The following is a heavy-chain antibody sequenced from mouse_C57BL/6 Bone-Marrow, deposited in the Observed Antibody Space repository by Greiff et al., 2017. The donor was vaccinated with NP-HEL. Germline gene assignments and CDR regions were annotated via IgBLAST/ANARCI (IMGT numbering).Heavy chain of an antibody. D-gene: IGHD2-3*01. Sequence: EVKLVESGGGLVKPGGSLKLSCAASGFTFSSYTMSWVRQTPEKRLEWVATISGGGGNTYYPDSVKGRFTISRDNAKNTLYLQMSSLRSEDTALYYCARLMGYYFDYWGQGTTLTVSS. CDR3: ARLMGYYFDY. CDR1: GFTFSSYT. J-gene: IGHJ2*01. CDR2: ISGGGGNT. V-gene: IGHV5-9*01.